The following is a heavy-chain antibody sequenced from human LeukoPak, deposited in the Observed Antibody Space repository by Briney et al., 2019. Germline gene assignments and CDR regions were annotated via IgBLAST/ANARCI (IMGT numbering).Heavy chain of an antibody. CDR2: ISSSSSYI. CDR3: ARDRDWVDACDI. D-gene: IGHD2-21*01. Sequence: GGSLRLSCAASGFTFSSYSMNWVRQAPGKGLEWVSSISSSSSYIYYADSVKGRFTISRDNAKNSLYLQMNSLRAEDTAVYYCARDRDWVDACDIWGQGTMVTVSS. J-gene: IGHJ3*02. CDR1: GFTFSSYS. V-gene: IGHV3-21*01.